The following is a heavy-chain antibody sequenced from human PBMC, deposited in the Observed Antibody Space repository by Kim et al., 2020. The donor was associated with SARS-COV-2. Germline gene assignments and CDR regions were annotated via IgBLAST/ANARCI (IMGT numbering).Heavy chain of an antibody. CDR2: ISYDGSNK. Sequence: GGSLRLSCAASGFTFSSYGMHWVRQAPGKGLEWVAVISYDGSNKYYADSVKGRFTISRDNSKNTLYLQMNSLRADTAVYYCAKNYYGSGSYYNSGGFDY. V-gene: IGHV3-30*18. J-gene: IGHJ4*01. CDR1: GFTFSSYG. D-gene: IGHD3-10*01. CDR3: AKNYYGSGSYYNSGGFDY.